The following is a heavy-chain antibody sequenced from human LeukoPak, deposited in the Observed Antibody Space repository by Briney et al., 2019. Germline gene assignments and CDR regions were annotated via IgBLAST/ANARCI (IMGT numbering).Heavy chain of an antibody. V-gene: IGHV3-23*01. CDR1: GFIFSTYA. CDR2: TSSSDAGT. J-gene: IGHJ4*02. D-gene: IGHD2-21*01. CDR3: AKAPVTSCRGAYCYPFDS. Sequence: GGSLRLSCVASGFIFSTYAMSWVRQTPGKGLEWVAATSSSDAGTYHADSVRGRFTISRDNSKNTLYLQMNSLRAEDAAVYFCAKAPVTSCRGAYCYPFDSWGQGTLVTVSS.